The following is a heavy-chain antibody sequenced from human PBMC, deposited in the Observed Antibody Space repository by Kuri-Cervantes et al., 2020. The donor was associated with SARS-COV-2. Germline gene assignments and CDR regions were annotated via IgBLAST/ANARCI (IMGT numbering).Heavy chain of an antibody. CDR1: GGSISSSSYY. J-gene: IGHJ4*02. V-gene: IGHV4-39*07. Sequence: ESLKISCTVSGGSISSSSYYWGWIRQPPGKGLEWIGSIYYSGSTYYNPSLKSRVTISVDKSKNQFSLKLSSVTAADTAVHYCARGFDYDILTGYSYYFDYWGQGTLVTVSS. CDR3: ARGFDYDILTGYSYYFDY. D-gene: IGHD3-9*01. CDR2: IYYSGST.